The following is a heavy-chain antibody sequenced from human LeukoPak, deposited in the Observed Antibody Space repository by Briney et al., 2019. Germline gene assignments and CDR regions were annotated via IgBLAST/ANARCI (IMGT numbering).Heavy chain of an antibody. CDR2: IFYSGQT. CDR3: ARDREQQLVRFYNAFDI. D-gene: IGHD6-13*01. CDR1: GGSINNNIHY. V-gene: IGHV4-39*07. J-gene: IGHJ3*02. Sequence: SETLSLTCTVSGGSINNNIHYWGWIRQPPGKGLEWIGTIFYSGQTYYSPSLKSRVTISVDTSKNQFSLELRSVTAADTAVYYCARDREQQLVRFYNAFDIWGQGTMVTVSS.